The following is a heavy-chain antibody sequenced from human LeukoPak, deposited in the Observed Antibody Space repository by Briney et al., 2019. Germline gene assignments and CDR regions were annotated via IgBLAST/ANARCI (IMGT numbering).Heavy chain of an antibody. Sequence: PGGSLRLSCAASGFAISSYAMSWVRQAPGKGLEWVSAISGSGGSTYYADSVKGRFTISRDNSKNTLYLQMNSLRAEDTAVYYCAKGTSAARPGWFDPWGQGTLVTVSS. CDR1: GFAISSYA. J-gene: IGHJ5*02. D-gene: IGHD6-6*01. CDR3: AKGTSAARPGWFDP. CDR2: ISGSGGST. V-gene: IGHV3-23*01.